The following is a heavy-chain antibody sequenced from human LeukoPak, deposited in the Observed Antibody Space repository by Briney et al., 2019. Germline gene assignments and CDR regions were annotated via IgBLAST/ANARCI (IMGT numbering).Heavy chain of an antibody. J-gene: IGHJ4*02. D-gene: IGHD6-13*01. V-gene: IGHV1-46*01. Sequence: ASVKVSCKASGYTFTSYYMHWVRLAPGQGLEWMGIINPSGGSTSYAQKFQGGVTMTRDMSTSTVYMELSSLRSEDTAVYYCARGKSAGGYFDYWGQGTLVTVSS. CDR1: GYTFTSYY. CDR3: ARGKSAGGYFDY. CDR2: INPSGGST.